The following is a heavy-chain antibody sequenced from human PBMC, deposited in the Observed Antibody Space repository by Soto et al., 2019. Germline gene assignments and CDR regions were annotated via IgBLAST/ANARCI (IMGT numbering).Heavy chain of an antibody. V-gene: IGHV3-72*01. J-gene: IGHJ6*02. CDR1: GLIFSDYH. CDR3: SMLGGWSGGSNDMDV. CDR2: IRRKANSYTT. D-gene: IGHD6-19*01. Sequence: EVQLVESGGGLVQPGGSLRLSCAASGLIFSDYHMDWVLHAPGKGLEWVGRIRRKANSYTTGYAASVKGRFTSSRDDSKNSLYLQMNSLKTEDTAVYYCSMLGGWSGGSNDMDVWGQGTTVTVSS.